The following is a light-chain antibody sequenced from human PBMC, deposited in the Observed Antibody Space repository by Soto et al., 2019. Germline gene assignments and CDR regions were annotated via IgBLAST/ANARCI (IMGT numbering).Light chain of an antibody. J-gene: IGKJ5*01. Sequence: DIVMTQSPDSLAVSLGERATINCKSSQSVLYSSNNKNYLAWYQQKPGQPPKLLIYWASTRESGVPDRFSGSESGTDFTLTISSLQSEDFAVYYCQQYNNWPITFGQGTRLEIK. CDR2: WAS. V-gene: IGKV4-1*01. CDR3: QQYNNWPIT. CDR1: QSVLYSSNNKNY.